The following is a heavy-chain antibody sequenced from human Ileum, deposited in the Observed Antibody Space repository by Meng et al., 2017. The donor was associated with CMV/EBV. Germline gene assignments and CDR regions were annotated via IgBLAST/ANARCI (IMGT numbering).Heavy chain of an antibody. J-gene: IGHJ6*02. D-gene: IGHD2-21*01. CDR1: GFTFSRYD. CDR2: IGTIFDT. Sequence: GESLKISCAASGFTFSRYDMHWVRQAPGKGLECLSAIGTIFDTFYPGSVKGRFTISRDNAKNSLFLQMNNLRVGDTAVYYCARASKDYVGGHWDYGMDVWGQGTTVTVSS. CDR3: ARASKDYVGGHWDYGMDV. V-gene: IGHV3-13*01.